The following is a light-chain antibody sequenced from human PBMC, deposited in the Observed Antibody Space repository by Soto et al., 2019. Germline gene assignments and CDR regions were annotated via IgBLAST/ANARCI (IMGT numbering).Light chain of an antibody. J-gene: IGKJ4*01. V-gene: IGKV2-28*01. Sequence: EIVMTQSPLSLPVTPGEPASISCRSSQSLLHRNGYNYLDWYLQKPGQSPQLLIYLGFNLASGVPDRFSSSGSGTDFTLKISRAEAEDVGVYYRMQALQAFTFGGGTKVEIK. CDR3: MQALQAFT. CDR2: LGF. CDR1: QSLLHRNGYNY.